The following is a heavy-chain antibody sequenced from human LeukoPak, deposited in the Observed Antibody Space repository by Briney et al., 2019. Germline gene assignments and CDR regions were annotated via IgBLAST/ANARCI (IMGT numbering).Heavy chain of an antibody. D-gene: IGHD3-10*01. V-gene: IGHV4-34*01. CDR2: INHSGST. J-gene: IGHJ4*02. CDR3: AKDRGFGLLLWFGEFDY. Sequence: PSETLSLTCAVYGGSFSGYYWSWIRQPPGKGLEWIGEINHSGSTNYNPSLKSRVTISVDTSKNQFSLKLSSVTAADTAVYYCAKDRGFGLLLWFGEFDYWGQGTLVTVSS. CDR1: GGSFSGYY.